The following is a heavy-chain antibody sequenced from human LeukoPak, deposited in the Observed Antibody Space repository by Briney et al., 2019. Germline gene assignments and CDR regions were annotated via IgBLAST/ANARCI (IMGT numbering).Heavy chain of an antibody. CDR1: GFTFDDYA. V-gene: IGHV3-9*01. CDR2: ISWNSGSI. Sequence: GGSLRLSCAASGFTFDDYAMHWVRQAPGKGLEGVTGISWNSGSIGYADDVKGRFTISRDNAKNSLYLQMNSLRAEDTALYYCAKDLSPNYYDSSGPYFDYWGQGTLVTVSS. CDR3: AKDLSPNYYDSSGPYFDY. J-gene: IGHJ4*02. D-gene: IGHD3-22*01.